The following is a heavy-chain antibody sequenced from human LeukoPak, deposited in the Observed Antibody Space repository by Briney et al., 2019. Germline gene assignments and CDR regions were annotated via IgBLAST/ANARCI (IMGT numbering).Heavy chain of an antibody. V-gene: IGHV1-18*04. CDR2: IRGYNGNT. CDR1: GYTFTSYY. J-gene: IGHJ3*02. D-gene: IGHD3-10*01. CDR3: ARQDYGSGTDAFDI. Sequence: ASVKVSCKASGYTFTSYYMHWVRQAPGQGLEWMGWIRGYNGNTKYGQILQGRVTMTTDTSTSTAYMELRSLTSDDTAVYYCARQDYGSGTDAFDIWGQGTMVTVSS.